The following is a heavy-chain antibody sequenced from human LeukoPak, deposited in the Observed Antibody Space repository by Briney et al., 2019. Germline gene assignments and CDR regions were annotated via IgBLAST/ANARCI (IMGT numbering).Heavy chain of an antibody. D-gene: IGHD3-22*01. J-gene: IGHJ4*02. CDR3: ARHRYYYDTSGYAFDC. CDR1: GYSISSGYY. CDR2: IYHSGST. Sequence: PSETLSLTCAVSGYSISSGYYWGWIRQPPGKGLEGIGSIYHSGSTYYNPSLKSRVTISVDTSKNQFSLKLHSVTAADTAVYYCARHRYYYDTSGYAFDCWGQGTLVTVSS. V-gene: IGHV4-38-2*01.